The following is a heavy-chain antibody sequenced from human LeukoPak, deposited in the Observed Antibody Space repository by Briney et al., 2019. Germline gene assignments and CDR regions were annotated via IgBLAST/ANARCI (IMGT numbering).Heavy chain of an antibody. CDR3: VRHLSAGRPAFDI. D-gene: IGHD2-15*01. CDR1: GGSINSYY. Sequence: TSETLSLTCTVSGGSINSYYWSWVRQPPGKGLEWIGYIYYSGSTNYNPSLKSRVTISVDTSNNKFSLKLTSLTAADTAVYYCVRHLSAGRPAFDIWGQGTMVTVSS. CDR2: IYYSGST. J-gene: IGHJ3*02. V-gene: IGHV4-59*08.